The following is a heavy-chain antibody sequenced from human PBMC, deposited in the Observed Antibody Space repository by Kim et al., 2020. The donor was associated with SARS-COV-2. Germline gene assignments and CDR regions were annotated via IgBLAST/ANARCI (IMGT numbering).Heavy chain of an antibody. CDR2: INHSGST. J-gene: IGHJ4*02. CDR3: ARGLGYSYGYGRAYYFDY. D-gene: IGHD5-18*01. V-gene: IGHV4-34*01. Sequence: SETLSLTCAVYGGSFSGYYWSWIRQPPGKGLEWIGEINHSGSTNYNPSLKSRVTISVDTSKNQFSLKLSSVTAADTAGYYCARGLGYSYGYGRAYYFDYWGQGTLVTVSS. CDR1: GGSFSGYY.